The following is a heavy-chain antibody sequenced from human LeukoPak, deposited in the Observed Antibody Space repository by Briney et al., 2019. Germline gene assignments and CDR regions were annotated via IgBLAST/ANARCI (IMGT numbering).Heavy chain of an antibody. J-gene: IGHJ3*02. V-gene: IGHV1-2*02. CDR1: GYTFSAYY. CDR2: NNPNGAT. D-gene: IGHD2-15*01. CDR3: ARDEAASRDNALDM. Sequence: GASVKVSCKASGYTFSAYYVHWVRQAPGQGLEWMGCNNPNGATDYAQKFQGRVTMTRDTSISTAYMDLSSLRSDDTAVYCCARDEAASRDNALDMWGQGTMVTVSS.